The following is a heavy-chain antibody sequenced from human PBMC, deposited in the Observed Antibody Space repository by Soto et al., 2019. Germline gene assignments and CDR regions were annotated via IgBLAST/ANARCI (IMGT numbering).Heavy chain of an antibody. Sequence: QLQQWGAGLLKPSETLSLTCAVYNGSFSKYYWNWNRQSPGKGLEWIGEINQSGATNYNPSLKSRVTISVDTSKNQFSLKLKSLTAADTAVYYCARGYYYASGSSFPYWGQGTLVTVSS. D-gene: IGHD3-10*01. CDR2: INQSGAT. CDR1: NGSFSKYY. CDR3: ARGYYYASGSSFPY. V-gene: IGHV4-34*01. J-gene: IGHJ4*02.